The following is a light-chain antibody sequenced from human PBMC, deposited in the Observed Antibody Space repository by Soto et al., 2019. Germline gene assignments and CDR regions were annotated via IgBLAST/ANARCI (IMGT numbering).Light chain of an antibody. CDR3: QHRSIWPPN. V-gene: IGKV3-11*01. CDR2: DAS. CDR1: QSVSSF. J-gene: IGKJ4*01. Sequence: EIVLTQSPATLSLSPGERATLSCRASQSVSSFLVWYQQKPGQAPRLLIYDASNRAAGIPSRFSGSGSGTDFTLTISSLEPEDFAVYYCQHRSIWPPNFCGGTKVEIK.